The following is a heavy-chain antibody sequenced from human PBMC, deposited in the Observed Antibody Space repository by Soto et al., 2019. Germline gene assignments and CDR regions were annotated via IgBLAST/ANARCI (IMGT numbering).Heavy chain of an antibody. CDR1: GFTFSSYS. CDR2: ISGSGGST. J-gene: IGHJ3*02. Sequence: GGSLRLSCAASGFTFSSYSMSWVRQAPGKGLEWVSAISGSGGSTYYADSVKGRFTISRDNSKNTLYLQMNRLRAEDTAVYYCAKDQNRALDAFDIWGQGTMVTVSS. D-gene: IGHD3-10*01. CDR3: AKDQNRALDAFDI. V-gene: IGHV3-23*01.